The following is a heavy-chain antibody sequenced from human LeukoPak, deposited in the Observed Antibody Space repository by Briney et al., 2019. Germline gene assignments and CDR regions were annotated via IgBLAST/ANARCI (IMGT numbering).Heavy chain of an antibody. J-gene: IGHJ4*02. CDR3: ARVVLTCGNDY. Sequence: SDTLSLTCTVSGDSISSSSYYWGWLRQPPGKGLEWIGRIYYSGRTYYNPSLKSRVTISVDTSKNQFSLKLSSVTAADTAVYYCARVVLTCGNDYWGQGTLVTVSS. V-gene: IGHV4-39*07. CDR2: IYYSGRT. CDR1: GDSISSSSYY. D-gene: IGHD6-6*01.